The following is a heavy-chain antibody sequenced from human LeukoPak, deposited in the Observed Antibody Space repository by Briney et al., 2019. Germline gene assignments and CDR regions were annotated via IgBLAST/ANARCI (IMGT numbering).Heavy chain of an antibody. J-gene: IGHJ4*02. Sequence: PGGSLRLSCAASGFTFSVYWMHWVRQAPGKGLVWVSRINGDGSNTNYADSVRGRFTISRDNAKNTLYLQMHSLRAEDTAVYCCTRAPIGAAGPFDFWGQGTLVTVSS. CDR3: TRAPIGAAGPFDF. CDR2: INGDGSNT. D-gene: IGHD6-13*01. V-gene: IGHV3-74*01. CDR1: GFTFSVYW.